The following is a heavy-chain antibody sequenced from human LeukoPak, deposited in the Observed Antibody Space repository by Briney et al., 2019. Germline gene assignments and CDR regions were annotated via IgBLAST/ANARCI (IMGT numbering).Heavy chain of an antibody. CDR3: ARERPHRDIVVVPAAQEGAFDI. V-gene: IGHV1-69*05. D-gene: IGHD2-2*01. CDR2: IIPIFGTA. J-gene: IGHJ3*02. CDR1: GGTFSSYA. Sequence: SVKVSCKASGGTFSSYAISWVRQAPGQGLEWMGGIIPIFGTANYAQKFQGRVTITTDESTSTAYMELSSLRSEDTVVYYCARERPHRDIVVVPAAQEGAFDIWGQGTMVTVSS.